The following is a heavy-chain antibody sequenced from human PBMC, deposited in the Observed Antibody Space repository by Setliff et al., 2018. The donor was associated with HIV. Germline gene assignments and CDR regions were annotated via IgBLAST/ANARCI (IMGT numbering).Heavy chain of an antibody. D-gene: IGHD6-13*01. Sequence: ASVKVSCKSSGYIFTTHYIHWVRQAPGQGLQWVGWISGYNGNTHYAQNVQGGVTMTTDTSTNTAYMDLRGLRSDDTAVYYCTKDGLAAGARAFDIWGQGTMVTVSS. CDR1: GYIFTTHY. CDR2: ISGYNGNT. CDR3: TKDGLAAGARAFDI. J-gene: IGHJ3*02. V-gene: IGHV1-18*04.